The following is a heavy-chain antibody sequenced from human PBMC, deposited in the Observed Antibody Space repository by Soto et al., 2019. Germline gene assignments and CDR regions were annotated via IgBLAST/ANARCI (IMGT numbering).Heavy chain of an antibody. D-gene: IGHD3-22*01. CDR2: IFYRGST. CDR1: GGSIRSNTFY. CDR3: ARHYYDSSNFYPPGEC. Sequence: QLQLQESGPGLVKPSETLSLTCTVSGGSIRSNTFYWGWIRQPPGKGLEWIGNIFYRGSTYYNPSLKSRVTISVDASNNQFSLKLSSVTAADTAVYYCARHYYDSSNFYPPGECWGQGTLVTVSS. V-gene: IGHV4-39*01. J-gene: IGHJ4*02.